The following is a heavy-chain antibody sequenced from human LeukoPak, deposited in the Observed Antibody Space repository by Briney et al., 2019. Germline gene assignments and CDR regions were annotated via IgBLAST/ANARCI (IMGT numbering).Heavy chain of an antibody. CDR3: ARDKTSLGYSYALFDY. Sequence: GGSLRLSCAASGFTVSSNYMSWVRQAPGKGLEWVSVIYSGGSTYYADSVKGRFTISRDNSKNTLCLQMNSLRAEDTAVYYCARDKTSLGYSYALFDYWGQGTLVTVSS. V-gene: IGHV3-53*01. J-gene: IGHJ4*02. D-gene: IGHD5-18*01. CDR1: GFTVSSNY. CDR2: IYSGGST.